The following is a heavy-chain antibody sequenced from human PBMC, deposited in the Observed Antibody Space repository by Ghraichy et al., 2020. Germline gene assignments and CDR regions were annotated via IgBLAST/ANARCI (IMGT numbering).Heavy chain of an antibody. CDR2: INHSGST. CDR1: GGSFSGYY. D-gene: IGHD3-22*01. J-gene: IGHJ5*02. V-gene: IGHV4-34*01. CDR3: ARAWDFDSRGYYRSNNWFDP. Sequence: SQTLSLTCAVYGGSFSGYYWSWIRQPPGKGLEWIGEINHSGSTNYNPSLKSRLTVSVDTSKNQFSLKLRSVTAADTAVYYCARAWDFDSRGYYRSNNWFDPWGQGTLVTVSS.